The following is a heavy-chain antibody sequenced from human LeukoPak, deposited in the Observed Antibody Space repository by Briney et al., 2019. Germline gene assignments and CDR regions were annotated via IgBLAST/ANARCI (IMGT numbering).Heavy chain of an antibody. CDR3: ARAGVGGLWFGEEHDY. V-gene: IGHV4-4*07. J-gene: IGHJ4*02. CDR1: GGSISSDY. Sequence: PSETLSLTCTVSGGSISSDYWSWIRQPAGKGLEWIGRIYTSGSTNYNPSLKSRVTMSVDTSKNQFSLKLSSVTAADTAVYYCARAGVGGLWFGEEHDYWGQGTLVTVSS. CDR2: IYTSGST. D-gene: IGHD3-10*01.